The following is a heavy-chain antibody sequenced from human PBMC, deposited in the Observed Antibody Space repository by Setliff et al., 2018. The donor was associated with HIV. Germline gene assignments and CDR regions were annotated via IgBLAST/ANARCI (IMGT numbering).Heavy chain of an antibody. CDR1: GYSINSGFS. CDR2: IYQSGSI. J-gene: IGHJ5*02. D-gene: IGHD6-19*01. CDR3: ARPRRVRSRAWYWFDI. Sequence: SETLSLTCAASGYSINSGFSRAWIRQPPGQGPQWIGSIYQSGSIYYNPSLQSRVTISVDSSKNQFSLNIFSVTAADTAVYYCARPRRVRSRAWYWFDIWGQGTLVTVSS. V-gene: IGHV4-38-2*01.